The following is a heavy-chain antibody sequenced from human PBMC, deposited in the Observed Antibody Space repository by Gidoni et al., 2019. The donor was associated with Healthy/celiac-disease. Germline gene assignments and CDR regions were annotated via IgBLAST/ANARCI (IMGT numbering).Heavy chain of an antibody. CDR1: GYTFPGYY. J-gene: IGHJ3*02. CDR3: ARETGTTYAFDI. V-gene: IGHV1-2*02. Sequence: QVQLVQSGAEVNKPGASVKVSCKASGYTFPGYYMPWVRQAPGQGLEWMGWINPNSGGTNYAQKFQGRVTMTRDTSISTAYMELSRLRSDDTAVYYCARETGTTYAFDIWGQGTMVTVSS. D-gene: IGHD1-7*01. CDR2: INPNSGGT.